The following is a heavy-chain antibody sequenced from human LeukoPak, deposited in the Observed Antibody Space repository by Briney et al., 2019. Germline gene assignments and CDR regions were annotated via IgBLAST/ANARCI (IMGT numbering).Heavy chain of an antibody. CDR2: TYYSSKCYS. V-gene: IGHV6-1*01. D-gene: IGHD4/OR15-4a*01. CDR3: ARCLHDYGCLAYFDY. Sequence: XQAPSRGREWXVRTYYSSKCYSDYPASVKGRVIINPHTSKNQFSLQLNSVTPEDTAIYYCARCLHDYGCLAYFDYWGQGTLVTVSS. J-gene: IGHJ4*02.